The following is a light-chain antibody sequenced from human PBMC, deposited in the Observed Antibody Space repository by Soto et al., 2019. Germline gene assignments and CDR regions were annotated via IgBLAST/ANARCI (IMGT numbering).Light chain of an antibody. V-gene: IGKV3-11*01. Sequence: EIVLTQSPVTLSLSPGERATLSCRASQSISKYLAWYQQKXXQAPRLLIYDASNRAAGIPARFTGSGSGTDFTLTISSLEPEDFAVYYCQQRSNWRGTFGGGTKVEIK. CDR3: QQRSNWRGT. J-gene: IGKJ4*01. CDR2: DAS. CDR1: QSISKY.